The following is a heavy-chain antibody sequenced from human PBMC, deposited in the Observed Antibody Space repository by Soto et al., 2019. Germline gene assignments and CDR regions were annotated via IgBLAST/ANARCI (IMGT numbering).Heavy chain of an antibody. CDR1: GGSISSYS. Sequence: SETLSLTCTGSGGSISSYSWSWIRQPPGKGLEWIGYIYYSGSTNYNPSLKSRVTISVDTSKNQFSLKLSSVTAADTAVYYCARDIMGTNYYYYGMDVWGQGTTVT. CDR3: ARDIMGTNYYYYGMDV. D-gene: IGHD2-8*01. CDR2: IYYSGST. V-gene: IGHV4-59*01. J-gene: IGHJ6*02.